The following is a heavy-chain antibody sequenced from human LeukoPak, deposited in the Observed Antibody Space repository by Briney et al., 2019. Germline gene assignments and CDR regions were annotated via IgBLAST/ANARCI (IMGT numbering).Heavy chain of an antibody. CDR2: IYYSGST. V-gene: IGHV4-30-4*08. CDR3: ASADFWSGNYYMDV. Sequence: SETLSLTCTVSGGSISSGDYYWSWIRQPPGKGLEWIGYIYYSGSTYYNPSLKSRVTISVHTSKNQFSLKLSSVTAADTAVYYCASADFWSGNYYMDVWGKGTTVTVSS. J-gene: IGHJ6*03. CDR1: GGSISSGDYY. D-gene: IGHD3-3*01.